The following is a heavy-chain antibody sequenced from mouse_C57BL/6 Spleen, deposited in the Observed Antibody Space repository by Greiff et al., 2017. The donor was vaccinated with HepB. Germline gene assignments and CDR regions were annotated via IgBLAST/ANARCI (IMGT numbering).Heavy chain of an antibody. Sequence: EVHLVESGGGLVKPGGSLKLSCAASGFTFSSYAMSWVRQTPEKRLEWVATISDGGSYTYYPDNVKGRFTISRDNAKNNLYLQMSHLKSEDTAMYYCARDGSTMVTTGYFDVWGTGTTVTVSS. CDR2: ISDGGSYT. CDR1: GFTFSSYA. D-gene: IGHD2-2*01. J-gene: IGHJ1*03. V-gene: IGHV5-4*01. CDR3: ARDGSTMVTTGYFDV.